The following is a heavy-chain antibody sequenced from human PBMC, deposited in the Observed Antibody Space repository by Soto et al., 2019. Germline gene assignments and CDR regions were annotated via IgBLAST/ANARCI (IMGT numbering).Heavy chain of an antibody. D-gene: IGHD1-20*01. J-gene: IGHJ4*02. CDR3: ARGITLPTPLDY. Sequence: ASVEVSCKASGYTFASCARRWVRQAPGQRLEWMGWINAGNGNTKYSQKFQGRVTITRDTSASTAYMELSSLRSEDTAVYYCARGITLPTPLDYWGQGTLVTVSS. CDR2: INAGNGNT. CDR1: GYTFASCA. V-gene: IGHV1-3*01.